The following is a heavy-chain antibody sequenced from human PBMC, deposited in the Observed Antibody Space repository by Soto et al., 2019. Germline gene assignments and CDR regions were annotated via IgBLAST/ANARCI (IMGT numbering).Heavy chain of an antibody. CDR2: IIPIFGTA. V-gene: IGHV1-69*12. D-gene: IGHD2-2*01. J-gene: IGHJ6*02. Sequence: QVQLVQSGAEVKKPGSSVKVSCKASGGTFSSYAISWVRQAPGQGLEWMGGIIPIFGTANYAQKCQGRVTITADESTSTAYMELSSLRSEDTAVYYCARDLVPADIGYYYYYGMDVWGQGTPVTVSS. CDR1: GGTFSSYA. CDR3: ARDLVPADIGYYYYYGMDV.